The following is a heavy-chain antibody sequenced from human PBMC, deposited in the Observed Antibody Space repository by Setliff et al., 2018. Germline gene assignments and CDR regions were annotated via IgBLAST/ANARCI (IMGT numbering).Heavy chain of an antibody. Sequence: GGSLRLSCAASGFTFSNAWMSWVRQAPGKGLEWVGRIKSNTDGGAIDYAAPVKDRFTISRDDSKATLYLYMDSLKTEDTAVYYCTTDRAGCYGTTCFNAFEIWGHGTMVTVSS. CDR1: GFTFSNAW. J-gene: IGHJ3*02. D-gene: IGHD2-2*01. CDR2: IKSNTDGGAI. V-gene: IGHV3-15*01. CDR3: TTDRAGCYGTTCFNAFEI.